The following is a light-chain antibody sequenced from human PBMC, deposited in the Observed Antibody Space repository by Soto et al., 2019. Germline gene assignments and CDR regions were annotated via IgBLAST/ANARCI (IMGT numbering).Light chain of an antibody. CDR2: DVS. CDR1: SSDVGGYNY. J-gene: IGLJ2*01. Sequence: QSALTQPASVSGSPGQSVTISCTGTSSDVGGYNYVSWYQQHPGKAPKLMIYDVSDRPSGVSNRFSGSKSANTASLTISGLQAEDEADYYCTSYATGDTFPFGGGTKVTVL. CDR3: TSYATGDTFP. V-gene: IGLV2-14*01.